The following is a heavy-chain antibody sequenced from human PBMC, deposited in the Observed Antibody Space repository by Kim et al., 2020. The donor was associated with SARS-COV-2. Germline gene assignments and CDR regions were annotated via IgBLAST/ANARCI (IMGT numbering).Heavy chain of an antibody. V-gene: IGHV3-23*01. J-gene: IGHJ6*02. CDR2: ISGSGGST. D-gene: IGHD3-3*01. CDR3: AKRSLLESSPLNYYYYYGMDV. Sequence: GGSLRLSCAASGFTFSSYAMSWVRQAPGKGLEWVSAISGSGGSTYYADSVKGRFTISRDNSKNTLYLQMNSLRAEDTAVYYCAKRSLLESSPLNYYYYYGMDVWGQGTTVTVSS. CDR1: GFTFSSYA.